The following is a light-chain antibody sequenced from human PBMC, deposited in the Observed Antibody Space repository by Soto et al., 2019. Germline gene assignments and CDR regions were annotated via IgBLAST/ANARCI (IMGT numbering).Light chain of an antibody. J-gene: IGLJ3*02. CDR3: SSYTSSSTLEV. CDR2: EVS. CDR1: SSDMGGYKY. Sequence: QSALTQPASVSGSPGQSITISCTGTSSDMGGYKYVSWYQHHPGKAPKLMIYEVSNRPSGVSNRFSGSKSGNTASLTISGLQAEDEADYYCSSYTSSSTLEVFGGGTKLTVL. V-gene: IGLV2-14*01.